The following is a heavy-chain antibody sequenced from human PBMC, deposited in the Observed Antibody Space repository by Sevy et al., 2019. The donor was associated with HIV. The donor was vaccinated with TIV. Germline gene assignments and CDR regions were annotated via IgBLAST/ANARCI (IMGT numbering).Heavy chain of an antibody. Sequence: GESLKISCKGSGYSFTSYWIGWVRQMPGKGLEWMGIIYPGDSGARYSPSFQGQVPISAAKSISTAYLQWSSLKASDTAMYYCARPTGGWYDYFDYWGQGTLVTVSS. V-gene: IGHV5-51*01. CDR2: IYPGDSGA. D-gene: IGHD6-19*01. CDR1: GYSFTSYW. J-gene: IGHJ4*02. CDR3: ARPTGGWYDYFDY.